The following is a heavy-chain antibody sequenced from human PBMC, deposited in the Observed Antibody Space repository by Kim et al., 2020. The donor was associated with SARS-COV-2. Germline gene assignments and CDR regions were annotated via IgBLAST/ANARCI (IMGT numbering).Heavy chain of an antibody. CDR3: AKESDYVSSGYLGH. CDR1: GFTFSSYA. Sequence: GGSLRLSCAASGFTFSSYAMSWVRQAPGKGLEWVSAICGSGGSTYYADSVKGRFTISRDNSKNTLYLQMNSLRAEDTAVYYCAKESDYVSSGYLGHWGQGTLVTVSS. CDR2: ICGSGGST. V-gene: IGHV3-23*01. D-gene: IGHD3-22*01. J-gene: IGHJ4*02.